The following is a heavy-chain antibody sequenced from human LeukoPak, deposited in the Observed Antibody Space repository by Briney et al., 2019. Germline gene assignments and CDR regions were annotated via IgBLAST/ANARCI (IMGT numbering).Heavy chain of an antibody. CDR1: GGSISSYY. Sequence: SETLSLTCTVSGGSISSYYWSWNRQPPGKGLEWIGYIYYSGSTNYNPSLKSRVTISVDTSKNQFSLKLSSVTAADTAVYYCARGGGYDSSGPFPFDPWGQGTLVTVSS. D-gene: IGHD3-22*01. CDR3: ARGGGYDSSGPFPFDP. V-gene: IGHV4-59*01. J-gene: IGHJ5*02. CDR2: IYYSGST.